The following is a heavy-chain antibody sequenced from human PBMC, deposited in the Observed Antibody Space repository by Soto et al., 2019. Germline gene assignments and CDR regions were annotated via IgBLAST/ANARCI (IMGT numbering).Heavy chain of an antibody. Sequence: KQSQTLSLTCTVSGGSISSYYWSWIRQPPGKGLEWIGYIYYSGSTNYNPSLKSRVTISVDTSKNQFSLKLSSVTAADTAVYYCARQGSGSSSLLRRYYYYYYMDVWGKGTTVTVSS. CDR2: IYYSGST. D-gene: IGHD6-6*01. V-gene: IGHV4-59*08. CDR1: GGSISSYY. CDR3: ARQGSGSSSLLRRYYYYYYMDV. J-gene: IGHJ6*03.